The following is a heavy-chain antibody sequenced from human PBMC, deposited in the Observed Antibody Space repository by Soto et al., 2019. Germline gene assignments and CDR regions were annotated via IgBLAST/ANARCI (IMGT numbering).Heavy chain of an antibody. J-gene: IGHJ3*01. D-gene: IGHD3-3*02. CDR2: TSGYSGNS. CDR3: ARDIFGHVDAFDL. Sequence: GASVKVSCKASGYIFSSFYINWVRQAPGQGLEWMGWTSGYSGNSKYAQKFQGRVTMTTDTSTNTGYMEMRSLTSDDTAVYYCARDIFGHVDAFDLWGHGTMVTVSS. V-gene: IGHV1-18*01. CDR1: GYIFSSFY.